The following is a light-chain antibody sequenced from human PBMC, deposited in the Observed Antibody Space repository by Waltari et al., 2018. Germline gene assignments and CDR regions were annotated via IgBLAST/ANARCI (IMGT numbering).Light chain of an antibody. CDR2: EGS. V-gene: IGLV2-23*01. Sequence: QSALTPPAAVPGSPGPSITLSGTGTSSAVVSYNLVSWYQQHPGKAPKLMIYEGSKRPSGVSNRFSGSKSGNTASLTISGLQAEDEADYYCCSYAGSSTVVFGGGTKLTVL. CDR1: SSAVVSYNL. J-gene: IGLJ2*01. CDR3: CSYAGSSTVV.